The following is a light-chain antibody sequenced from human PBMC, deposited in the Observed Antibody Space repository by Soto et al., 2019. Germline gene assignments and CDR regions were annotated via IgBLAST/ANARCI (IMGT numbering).Light chain of an antibody. CDR2: GAS. Sequence: EIVMTQSPATLSVSPGERATLSCRASQSVSRNLAWYQQKPGQAPRLLIYGASTRATGIPARFSGSGSGTEFTLTISSLQSEDFAVYHCQQYNNWPPIFTFGPGTKVDIK. CDR1: QSVSRN. V-gene: IGKV3-15*01. CDR3: QQYNNWPPIFT. J-gene: IGKJ3*01.